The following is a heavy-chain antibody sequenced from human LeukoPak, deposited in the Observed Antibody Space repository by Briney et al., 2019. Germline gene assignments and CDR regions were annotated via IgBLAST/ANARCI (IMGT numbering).Heavy chain of an antibody. J-gene: IGHJ4*02. CDR1: GGTFSSYA. Sequence: GASVKVSRKASGGTFSSYAISWVRQAPGQGLEWMGRIIPILGIANYAQKFQGRVTITADKSTSTAYMELSSLRSEDTAVYYCARAEGYYGSGTFDYWGQGTLVTVSS. V-gene: IGHV1-69*04. CDR3: ARAEGYYGSGTFDY. CDR2: IIPILGIA. D-gene: IGHD3-10*01.